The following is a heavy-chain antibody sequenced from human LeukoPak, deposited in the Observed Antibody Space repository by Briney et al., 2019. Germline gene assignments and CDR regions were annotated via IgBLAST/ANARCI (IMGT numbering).Heavy chain of an antibody. CDR3: ARDLFTSSWYRWFDP. V-gene: IGHV4-38-2*02. CDR2: LSHSGST. D-gene: IGHD6-13*01. Sequence: SETLSLTCTVSAYSISSGYYWGWIRQPPGKGLEWIGSLSHSGSTYYNPSLKSRVTISVDTSKNQFSLRLRSVTAADTAVYYCARDLFTSSWYRWFDPWGQGTLVTVSS. CDR1: AYSISSGYY. J-gene: IGHJ5*02.